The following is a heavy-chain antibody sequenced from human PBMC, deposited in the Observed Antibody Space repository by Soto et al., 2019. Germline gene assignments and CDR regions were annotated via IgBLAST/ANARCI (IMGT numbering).Heavy chain of an antibody. CDR2: IRSWSDGGTT. Sequence: EVQLVESGGGLVEPGESLRLSCVASGFTFHNAWMSWVRQAPGKGLEWVGRIRSWSDGGTTDYGALGKGRFTISRDDSQNTLSLQMDSLKSEDTAVYYCTTGTTVAKYYFDFWGQGTLVTVSS. V-gene: IGHV3-15*01. J-gene: IGHJ4*02. D-gene: IGHD1-1*01. CDR3: TTGTTVAKYYFDF. CDR1: GFTFHNAW.